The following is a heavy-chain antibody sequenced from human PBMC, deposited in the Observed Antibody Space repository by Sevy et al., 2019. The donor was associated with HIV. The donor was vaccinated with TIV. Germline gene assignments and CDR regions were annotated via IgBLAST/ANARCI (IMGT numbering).Heavy chain of an antibody. CDR1: GYTFTNYA. J-gene: IGHJ4*02. D-gene: IGHD2-15*01. CDR3: ARGEFCSGSSCYSEFFDY. CDR2: INVGNGNT. V-gene: IGHV1-3*01. Sequence: ASVKVSCKASGYTFTNYAIHWVRQAPGQKLEWMGRINVGNGNTLSQKFQDRATFTRATSAGTAYMQLSSLRSEDTAVYYCARGEFCSGSSCYSEFFDYWGQGALVTVSS.